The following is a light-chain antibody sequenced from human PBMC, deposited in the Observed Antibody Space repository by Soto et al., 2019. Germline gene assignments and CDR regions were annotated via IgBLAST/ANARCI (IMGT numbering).Light chain of an antibody. Sequence: DIQMTQSPSTLSGSVGDRVTITFRASRTISSWLAWYQQKPGKAPKLLIYKASTLKSGVPSRFSGSGSGTEFTLTISSLQSEDFAVYYCQQYNSWPITFGQGTRLEI. CDR1: RTISSW. V-gene: IGKV1-5*03. CDR2: KAS. CDR3: QQYNSWPIT. J-gene: IGKJ5*01.